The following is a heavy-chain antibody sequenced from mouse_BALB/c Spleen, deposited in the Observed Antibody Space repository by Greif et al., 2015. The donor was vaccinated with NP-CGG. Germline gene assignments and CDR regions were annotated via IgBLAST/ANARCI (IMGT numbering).Heavy chain of an antibody. V-gene: IGHV2-2*02. CDR2: IWRGGST. CDR1: GFSLTSYG. D-gene: IGHD2-4*01. CDR3: ARNGGSTMITTRAWFAY. Sequence: QVQLKQSGPGLVQPSQSLSITCTVSGFSLTSYGVHWVRQSPGKGLEWLGVIWRGGSTDYNAAFISRLSISKDNSKSQVFFKMNSLQANDTAIYYCARNGGSTMITTRAWFAYWGQGTLVTVSA. J-gene: IGHJ3*01.